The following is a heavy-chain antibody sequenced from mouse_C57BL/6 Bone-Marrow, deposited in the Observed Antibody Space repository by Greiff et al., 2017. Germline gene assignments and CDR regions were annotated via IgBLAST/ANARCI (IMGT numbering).Heavy chain of an antibody. CDR1: GYTFTDYE. CDR2: IDPETGGT. J-gene: IGHJ1*03. CDR3: TRPKAIYYGNYEVYFDV. V-gene: IGHV1-15*01. D-gene: IGHD2-1*01. Sequence: QVQLQQSGAELVRPGASVTLSCKASGYTFTDYEMHWVKQTPVHGLEWIGAIDPETGGTAYNQKFKGKAILTADKSSSTAYMELRSLTSEDSAVYYCTRPKAIYYGNYEVYFDVWGTGTTVTVSS.